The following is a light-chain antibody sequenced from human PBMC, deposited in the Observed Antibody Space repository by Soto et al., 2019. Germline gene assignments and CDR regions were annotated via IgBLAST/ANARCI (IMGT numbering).Light chain of an antibody. CDR2: SNN. V-gene: IGLV1-44*01. CDR1: SSNIGTNT. Sequence: QSVLTQPPSASGTPGQRVTISCSGSSSNIGTNTINWYQQLPGTAPKLLIYSNNQRPSGVPDRFSGSKSGTSASLAISGLQSEDEADYYCSSSTINNTVLFGGGTKVTVL. J-gene: IGLJ2*01. CDR3: SSSTINNTVL.